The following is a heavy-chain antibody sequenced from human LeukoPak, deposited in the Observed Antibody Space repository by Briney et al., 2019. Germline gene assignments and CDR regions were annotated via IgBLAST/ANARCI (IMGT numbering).Heavy chain of an antibody. CDR1: GYTFTSYG. J-gene: IGHJ6*03. D-gene: IGHD1-26*01. V-gene: IGHV1-18*01. Sequence: ASVKVSCKASGYTFTSYGVSWVRQAPGQGLEWMGWIGGYNDNTNYAQNLQGRVTMTTDTSTSTAYLEVRSLRSDDTAVYYCARDPGGSDYYYYMDVWGKGTTVTVSS. CDR2: IGGYNDNT. CDR3: ARDPGGSDYYYYMDV.